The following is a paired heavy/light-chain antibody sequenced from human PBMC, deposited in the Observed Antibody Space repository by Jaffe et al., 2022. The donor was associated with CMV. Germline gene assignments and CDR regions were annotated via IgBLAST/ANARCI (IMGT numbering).Light chain of an antibody. CDR3: QSADSSGLR. CDR1: ALPKQY. V-gene: IGLV3-25*03. J-gene: IGLJ2*01. Sequence: SYELTQPPSVSVSPGQTARITCSGDALPKQYAYWYQQKPGQAPVLVIYKDSERPSGIPERFSGSSSGTTVTLTISGVQAEDEADYYCQSADSSGLRFGGGTKLTVL. CDR2: KDS.
Heavy chain of an antibody. V-gene: IGHV4-39*01. CDR1: GGSISSSSYY. CDR3: ARHKRYSGSYRGGRPADYYYYMDV. D-gene: IGHD1-26*01. Sequence: QLQLQESGPGLVKPSETLSLTCTVSGGSISSSSYYWGWIRQPPGKGLEWIGSIYYSGSTYYNPSLKSRVTISVDTSKNQFSLKLSSVTAADTAVYYCARHKRYSGSYRGGRPADYYYYMDVWGKGTTVTVSS. J-gene: IGHJ6*03. CDR2: IYYSGST.